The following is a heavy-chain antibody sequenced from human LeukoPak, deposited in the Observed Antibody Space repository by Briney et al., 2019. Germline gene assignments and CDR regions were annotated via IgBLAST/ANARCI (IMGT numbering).Heavy chain of an antibody. Sequence: PGGSLRLSCAASGFTFSSYDMSWVRQAPGKGLEWVSAISGSAVITFYADSVKGRFTISRDNSKNTLYLQMNSLRAEDTALYYCAKSRLSGINDAFDIWGQGTMVTVSS. CDR3: AKSRLSGINDAFDI. J-gene: IGHJ3*02. D-gene: IGHD3-3*01. V-gene: IGHV3-23*01. CDR2: ISGSAVIT. CDR1: GFTFSSYD.